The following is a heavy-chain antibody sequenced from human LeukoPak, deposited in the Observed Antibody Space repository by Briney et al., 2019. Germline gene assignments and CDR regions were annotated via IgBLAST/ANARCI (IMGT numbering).Heavy chain of an antibody. D-gene: IGHD5-12*01. V-gene: IGHV1-18*01. CDR2: ISAYNDNT. J-gene: IGHJ4*02. Sequence: ASVKVSCKASGYTFTSYGISWVRQAPGQGLEWMGWISAYNDNTNYAQKFQGRVTMTTDTSTSTAYMELRGLRSDDTAMYYCARDPVYSGADLDYWGQGTLVTVSS. CDR3: ARDPVYSGADLDY. CDR1: GYTFTSYG.